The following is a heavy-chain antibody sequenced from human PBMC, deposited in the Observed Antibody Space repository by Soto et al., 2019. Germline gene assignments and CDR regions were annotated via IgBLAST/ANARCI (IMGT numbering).Heavy chain of an antibody. CDR3: ARDGWVVAYYDSSGYYYHRLFDY. CDR2: ISAYNGNT. CDR1: GYPFTSYV. V-gene: IGHV1-18*01. J-gene: IGHJ4*02. Sequence: ASLKVSCKASGYPFTSYVISWVRQAPGQGLEWMGWISAYNGNTNYAQKLQGRVTMTTDTSTSTAYMELRSLRSDDTAVYYCARDGWVVAYYDSSGYYYHRLFDYWGQGTLVTVSS. D-gene: IGHD3-22*01.